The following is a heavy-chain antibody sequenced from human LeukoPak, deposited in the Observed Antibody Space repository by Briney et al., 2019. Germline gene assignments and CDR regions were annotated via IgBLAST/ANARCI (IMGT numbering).Heavy chain of an antibody. Sequence: GGSLRLSCAASGFTFSNYVMSWVRQAPGKGLEWVSGISGSGDSTFYADSVKGRFTISRDNSKNTLYLEMNSLRAEDTALFYCAKSGDQVTVTKLDYWGQGTLVTVSS. V-gene: IGHV3-23*01. D-gene: IGHD4-17*01. CDR3: AKSGDQVTVTKLDY. J-gene: IGHJ4*02. CDR1: GFTFSNYV. CDR2: ISGSGDST.